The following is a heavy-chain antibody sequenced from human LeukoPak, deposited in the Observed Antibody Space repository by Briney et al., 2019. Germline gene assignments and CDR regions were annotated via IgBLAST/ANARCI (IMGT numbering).Heavy chain of an antibody. CDR1: GGSISTYY. V-gene: IGHV4-59*01. CDR3: ARIAYSGYDFRGGADY. CDR2: IYYTGST. Sequence: PSETLSLTCTVSGGSISTYYWSWIRQPPGKGLEWTGYIYYTGSTNYNPSLKSRVTISVDTSKNQFSLRLSSVTAADTAVYYCARIAYSGYDFRGGADYWGQGALVTVSS. D-gene: IGHD5-12*01. J-gene: IGHJ4*02.